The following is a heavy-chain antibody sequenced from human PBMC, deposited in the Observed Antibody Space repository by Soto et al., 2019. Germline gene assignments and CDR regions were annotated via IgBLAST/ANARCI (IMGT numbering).Heavy chain of an antibody. Sequence: ASVKVSCKVSGYTLTELSMHWVRQAPGKGLEWMGGFDPEDGETIYAQKFQGRVTMTEDTSTDTAYMELSSLRSEDTAVYYCTVPDCSGGSCYPPYDAFDIWGQGTMLTVSS. J-gene: IGHJ3*02. V-gene: IGHV1-24*01. CDR3: TVPDCSGGSCYPPYDAFDI. D-gene: IGHD2-15*01. CDR1: GYTLTELS. CDR2: FDPEDGET.